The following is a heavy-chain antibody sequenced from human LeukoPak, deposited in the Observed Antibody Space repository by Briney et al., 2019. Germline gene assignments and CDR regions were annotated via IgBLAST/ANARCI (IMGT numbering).Heavy chain of an antibody. J-gene: IGHJ4*02. CDR1: GYTFTSYG. D-gene: IGHD6-13*01. Sequence: GASVTVSCKASGYTFTSYGISWVRQAPGEGLEWMGWISAYNGNTNYAQTLQGRVTMTTDTSTSTAYMELRSLRSDDTAVYYCARGGAYGQQLAVDYWGQGTLVTVSS. CDR3: ARGGAYGQQLAVDY. V-gene: IGHV1-18*04. CDR2: ISAYNGNT.